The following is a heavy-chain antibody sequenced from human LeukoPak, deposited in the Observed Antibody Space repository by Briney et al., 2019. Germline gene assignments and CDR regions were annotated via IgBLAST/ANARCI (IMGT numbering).Heavy chain of an antibody. CDR1: GGSISSYY. J-gene: IGHJ3*02. D-gene: IGHD1-26*01. CDR2: IYYSGST. V-gene: IGHV4-59*01. Sequence: SETLSLTCTVSGGSISSYYWSWIRQPPGKGLEWIGYIYYSGSTNYNPSLKSRVTISVDTSKNQFSLKLSSVTAADTAVYYCARAEYRYSGSYSIQVRAYAFDIWGQGTMVTVSS. CDR3: ARAEYRYSGSYSIQVRAYAFDI.